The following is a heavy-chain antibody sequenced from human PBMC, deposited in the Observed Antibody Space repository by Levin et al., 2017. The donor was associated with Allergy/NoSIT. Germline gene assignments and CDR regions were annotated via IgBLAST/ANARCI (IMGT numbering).Heavy chain of an antibody. V-gene: IGHV3-30*04. CDR2: ISFDGTNI. D-gene: IGHD1/OR15-1a*01. Sequence: GGSLRLSCIGSGFTFKNYAMHWVRQTPGKGLEWVAVISFDGTNIYYEDSVKGRFTISRDNSKNTLYLEVSILRVDDTASYHCARGSLTGTNTTVDAWGQGTLVTVSS. J-gene: IGHJ5*02. CDR3: ARGSLTGTNTTVDA. CDR1: GFTFKNYA.